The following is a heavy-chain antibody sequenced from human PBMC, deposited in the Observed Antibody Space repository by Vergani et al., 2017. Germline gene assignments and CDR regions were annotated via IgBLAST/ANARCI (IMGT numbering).Heavy chain of an antibody. D-gene: IGHD2-15*01. Sequence: EVQLVESGGGLVKPGGSLRLSCAASGFTFSNACMSWVRQAPGKGLEWVGRINSKTDGGTTDSAAPVKGMFTISRDDSKTTLYLQMTSLKTEDTAFYYCTTDAVVVAATRSIDDWGQGTLVTVSS. CDR2: INSKTDGGTT. CDR1: GFTFSNAC. J-gene: IGHJ4*02. CDR3: TTDAVVVAATRSIDD. V-gene: IGHV3-15*01.